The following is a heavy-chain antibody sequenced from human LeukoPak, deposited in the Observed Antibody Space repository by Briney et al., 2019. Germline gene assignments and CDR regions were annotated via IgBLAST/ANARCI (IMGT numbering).Heavy chain of an antibody. J-gene: IGHJ6*02. Sequence: SETLSLTCTVSGGSISSYYWSWIRQPPGKGLEWIGYIYYSGSTNYNPSLKSRVTISVDASKNQFSLKLSSVTAADTAVYYCARDNYDFWSGYYYYYGIDVWGQGTTVTVSS. CDR2: IYYSGST. CDR1: GGSISSYY. CDR3: ARDNYDFWSGYYYYYGIDV. D-gene: IGHD3-3*01. V-gene: IGHV4-59*01.